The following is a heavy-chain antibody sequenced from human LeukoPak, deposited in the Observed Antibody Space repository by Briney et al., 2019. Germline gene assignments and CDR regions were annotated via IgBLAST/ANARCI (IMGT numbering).Heavy chain of an antibody. CDR2: ISPSGGST. Sequence: GASVKVSCKAFGYTFTGYWMHWVRQAPGQGPEWMGVISPSGGSTIYAQKFQGRVTMTRDMSTSTVYMELSSLRSEDTAVYYCARAGIYNWNRFGYWGQGTLVTVSS. V-gene: IGHV1-46*01. D-gene: IGHD1-1*01. J-gene: IGHJ4*02. CDR1: GYTFTGYW. CDR3: ARAGIYNWNRFGY.